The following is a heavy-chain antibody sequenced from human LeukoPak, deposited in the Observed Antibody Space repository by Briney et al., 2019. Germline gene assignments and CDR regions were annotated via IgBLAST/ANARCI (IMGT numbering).Heavy chain of an antibody. Sequence: SETLSLTCAVYGGSFSGYYWGWIRQPPGKGLEWIGEIHRSGSTYYNPSLESRLTMSLDKSKNQFSLNLYSMAAADTAVYFCATGGSSWNEYWGQGTLVTVSS. CDR1: GGSFSGYY. CDR3: ATGGSSWNEY. D-gene: IGHD6-13*01. J-gene: IGHJ4*02. CDR2: IHRSGST. V-gene: IGHV4-34*01.